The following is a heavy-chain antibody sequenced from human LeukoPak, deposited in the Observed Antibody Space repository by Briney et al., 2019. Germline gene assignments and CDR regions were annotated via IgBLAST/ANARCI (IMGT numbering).Heavy chain of an antibody. V-gene: IGHV3-23*01. CDR1: GFTFSNYA. CDR3: AKGYGSGSSKGSIDY. CDR2: ISGSDGST. D-gene: IGHD3-10*01. J-gene: IGHJ4*02. Sequence: PGGSLRLSCTASGFTFSNYATSWVRQAPGKGLEWVSTISGSDGSTYYADSVKGRFTISRDNSKNTLYLQMNSLRAEDTAVYYCAKGYGSGSSKGSIDYWGQGTLVTVSS.